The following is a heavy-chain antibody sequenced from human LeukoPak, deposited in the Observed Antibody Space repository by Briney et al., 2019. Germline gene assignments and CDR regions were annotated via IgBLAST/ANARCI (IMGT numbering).Heavy chain of an antibody. CDR3: SRGTSAGGPISPFDF. V-gene: IGHV3-74*01. CDR1: GFTFNKNW. CDR2: IQGDGSNT. J-gene: IGHJ4*02. D-gene: IGHD4-23*01. Sequence: PGGSLRLSCVASGFTFNKNWMRWVRQAPGKGLVWVSRIQGDGSNTNYADSVKGRFSISRDNAKNTVYLQMTSLWAEDTGTYYCSRGTSAGGPISPFDFWGQGTVVTVSS.